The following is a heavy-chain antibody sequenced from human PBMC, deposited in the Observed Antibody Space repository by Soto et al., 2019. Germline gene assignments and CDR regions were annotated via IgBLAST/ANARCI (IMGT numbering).Heavy chain of an antibody. CDR3: ARVFSGGGDYYYYGMDL. Sequence: QVQLQESGPGLVKPSETLSLTCTVSGGSINTYYWSWIRQPPGKGLEWVGYIYYSGTTYYNPSLKSRISISIDKSKNQFSLKLSSVTAADTAVYYCARVFSGGGDYYYYGMDLWGQGSTVTVSS. V-gene: IGHV4-59*01. CDR2: IYYSGTT. D-gene: IGHD6-19*01. CDR1: GGSINTYY. J-gene: IGHJ6*02.